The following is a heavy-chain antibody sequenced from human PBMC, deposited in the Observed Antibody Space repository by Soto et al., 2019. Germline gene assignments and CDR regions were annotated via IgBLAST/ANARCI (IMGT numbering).Heavy chain of an antibody. CDR3: AHSTSMVPRALDY. Sequence: QITLKESGPTLVKPTQTLTLTCTFFGFSLSTNGVGVGWIRQPPGKALEWLALIYWNDDKRYSPSLRSRLTITKDTSKNQVDLTMTNMDPVDTATYYCAHSTSMVPRALDYWGQGTLVTVSS. J-gene: IGHJ4*02. CDR1: GFSLSTNGVG. D-gene: IGHD5-18*01. V-gene: IGHV2-5*01. CDR2: IYWNDDK.